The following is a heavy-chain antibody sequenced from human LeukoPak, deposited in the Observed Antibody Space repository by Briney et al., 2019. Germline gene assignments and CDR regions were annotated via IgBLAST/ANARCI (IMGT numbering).Heavy chain of an antibody. V-gene: IGHV1-8*01. D-gene: IGHD5-18*01. CDR1: GYTFTSYD. CDR3: ARGLGRTAMVTRGGVRFDY. J-gene: IGHJ4*02. Sequence: GASVKVSCKASGYTFTSYDIQWVRQATGQGLEWMGWMNPNNGNTGYAQKFQGRVTMTRNTSITTAYMELSSLRSEDTAVYYCARGLGRTAMVTRGGVRFDYWGQGTLVTVSS. CDR2: MNPNNGNT.